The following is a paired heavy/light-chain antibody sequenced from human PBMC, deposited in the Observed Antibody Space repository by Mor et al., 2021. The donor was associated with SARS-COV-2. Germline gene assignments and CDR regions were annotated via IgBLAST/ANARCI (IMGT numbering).Light chain of an antibody. CDR3: QTWGTGIHGV. V-gene: IGLV4-69*01. CDR2: LNSDGSH. Sequence: QLVLTQSPSASASLGASVKLTCTLSSGHNTYAIAWHQQQPEKGPRYLMKLNSDGSHSKGDGIPDRFSGSSSGPERYLTISSLQSEDEADYYCQTWGTGIHGVFGGGTKLTVL. J-gene: IGLJ3*02. CDR1: SGHNTYA.
Heavy chain of an antibody. Sequence: EVQLVESGGGLVQPGRSLRLSCAASGFIFDDYAMHWVRQAPGKGLEWVSGITWNSGSIAYADSVKGRFTISRDNAKNSLSLQMNSLRPEDTALYYCAKSRFWETGVTVFDFWGRGTLVTVSS. D-gene: IGHD1-26*01. CDR3: AKSRFWETGVTVFDF. CDR1: GFIFDDYA. V-gene: IGHV3-9*01. J-gene: IGHJ4*02. CDR2: ITWNSGSI.